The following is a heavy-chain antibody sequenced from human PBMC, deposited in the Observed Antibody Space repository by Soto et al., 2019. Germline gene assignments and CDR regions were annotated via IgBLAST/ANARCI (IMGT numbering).Heavy chain of an antibody. D-gene: IGHD1-7*01. J-gene: IGHJ5*02. Sequence: SETLSLTCTVSGGSISSSSYYWGWIRQPPGKGLEWIGSIYYSGSTYYNPSLKSRVTISVDTSKNQFSLKLSSVTAADTAVYYCASSPTTTSPNWFDPWGQGTLVAVSS. CDR2: IYYSGST. V-gene: IGHV4-39*01. CDR3: ASSPTTTSPNWFDP. CDR1: GGSISSSSYY.